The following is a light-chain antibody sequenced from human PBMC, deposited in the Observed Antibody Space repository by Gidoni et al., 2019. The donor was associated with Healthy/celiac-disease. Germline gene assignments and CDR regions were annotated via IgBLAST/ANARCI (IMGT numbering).Light chain of an antibody. V-gene: IGKV1-33*01. CDR3: QQYDTPLT. CDR2: DAS. J-gene: IGKJ4*01. CDR1: QDISNY. Sequence: DIQMTQSPSSLSAAVGDRVTITCQASQDISNYLNWYQQKPGKAPKLLSYDASNLETGVPSRFSGSGSGTDFTFTISRLQPEYIATYYCQQYDTPLTFGGGTKVEIK.